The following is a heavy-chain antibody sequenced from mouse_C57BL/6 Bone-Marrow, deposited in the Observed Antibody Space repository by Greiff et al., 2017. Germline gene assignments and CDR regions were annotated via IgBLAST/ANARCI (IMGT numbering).Heavy chain of an antibody. Sequence: VQGVESGAELAKPGASVKLSCKASGYTFTSYWMHWVKQRPGQGLEWIGYINPSSGYTKYKQKFKDKATLTADKSSSTAYMQLSSLTYEDSAVYYCARAPDYYGSRGYFDVWGTGTTVTVSS. J-gene: IGHJ1*03. CDR3: ARAPDYYGSRGYFDV. V-gene: IGHV1-7*01. D-gene: IGHD1-1*01. CDR2: INPSSGYT. CDR1: GYTFTSYW.